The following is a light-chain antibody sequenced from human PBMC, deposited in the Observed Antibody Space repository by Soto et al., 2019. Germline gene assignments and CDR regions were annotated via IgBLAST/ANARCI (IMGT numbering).Light chain of an antibody. CDR3: QQFGNSPWT. CDR2: GTS. CDR1: QSVPSTY. Sequence: LFSQAPGRVSLSPGERAALWCRASQSVPSTYFAWYQQKSGQPPRLLISGTSNRATGIPDRFSGSGSGRDFTLTISRLEPEDFAVYFCQQFGNSPWTFGQGTKVDIK. J-gene: IGKJ1*01. V-gene: IGKV3-20*01.